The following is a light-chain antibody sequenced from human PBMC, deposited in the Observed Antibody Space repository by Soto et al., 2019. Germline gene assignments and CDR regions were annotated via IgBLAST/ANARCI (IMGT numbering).Light chain of an antibody. J-gene: IGLJ1*01. CDR1: SSDVGAYNY. Sequence: QSALTQPASVSGSPGQSITLSCTGTSSDVGAYNYVSWYQQHPGKAPKLIIHEVTNRPSGVSNRFSGSKSDNTASLTISGLQAEDEADYYCSSYTTGTTPYVFGTGTKVTVL. V-gene: IGLV2-14*01. CDR3: SSYTTGTTPYV. CDR2: EVT.